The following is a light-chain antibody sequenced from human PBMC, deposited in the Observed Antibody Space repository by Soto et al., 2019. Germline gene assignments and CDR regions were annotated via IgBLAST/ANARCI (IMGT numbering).Light chain of an antibody. CDR1: QSVSSY. V-gene: IGKV3-20*01. J-gene: IGKJ5*01. Sequence: EIGLTQSPATLSLYPWERATLSCRASQSVSSYLAWYQQKPGQAPRLLIYDASNRATGIPDRFSGSGSGTDFTLTISRLEPEDFAVYYCQQYGNSPITFGQGTRLEIK. CDR3: QQYGNSPIT. CDR2: DAS.